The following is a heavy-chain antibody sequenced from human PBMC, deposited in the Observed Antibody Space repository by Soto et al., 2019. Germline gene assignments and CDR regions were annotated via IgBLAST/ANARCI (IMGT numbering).Heavy chain of an antibody. CDR3: ARDQSHRLFYYGMDV. CDR1: GRAFSSYY. CDR2: INHSGSN. J-gene: IGHJ6*02. V-gene: IGHV4-34*01. Sequence: PPETMSLTYPVNGRAFSSYYWCWIRQPPGKALEWSGEINHSGSNNYNPSLKSRVTISVDTSKNQFSLKLSSLTAADTAVYYCARDQSHRLFYYGMDVWGQGTTVTVSS.